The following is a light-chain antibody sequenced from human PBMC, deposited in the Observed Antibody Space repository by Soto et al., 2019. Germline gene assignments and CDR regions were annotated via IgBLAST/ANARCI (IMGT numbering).Light chain of an antibody. CDR3: QQYYTTPIT. CDR2: WAS. J-gene: IGKJ5*01. V-gene: IGKV4-1*01. Sequence: DIVMTQSPDSLAVSLGERATINCKSSQSVLYSSNNKDYLAWYQQKPGQPPNLLIYWASTRESGVPDRFSGSGPGTDFTLTISSLQAEDVAVYYCQQYYTTPITFGQGTRLEIE. CDR1: QSVLYSSNNKDY.